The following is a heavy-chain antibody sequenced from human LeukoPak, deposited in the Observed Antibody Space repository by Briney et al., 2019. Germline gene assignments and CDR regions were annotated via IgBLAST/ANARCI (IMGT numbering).Heavy chain of an antibody. CDR3: ARTHYYDSWWFDP. CDR1: GGSISSGGYY. Sequence: SETLSLTCTVSGGSISSGGYYWSWIRQHPGKGLEWIGYIYYSGSTYYNPSLKSRVTISVDTSKNQFSLKLSSVTAADTAVYYCARTHYYDSWWFDPWGQGALVTVSS. V-gene: IGHV4-31*03. J-gene: IGHJ5*02. CDR2: IYYSGST. D-gene: IGHD3-22*01.